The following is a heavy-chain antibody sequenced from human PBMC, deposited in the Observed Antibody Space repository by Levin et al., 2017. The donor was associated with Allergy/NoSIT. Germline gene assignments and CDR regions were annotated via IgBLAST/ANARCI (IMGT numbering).Heavy chain of an antibody. CDR2: ISGSGGST. CDR1: GFTFSSYA. Sequence: SGGSLRLSCAASGFTFSSYAMSWVRQAPGKGLEWVSAISGSGGSTYYADSVKGRFTISRDNSKNTLYLQMNSLRAEDTAVYYCAKARAAYYDFWSGSRSELAPTYYFDYWGQGTLVTVSS. D-gene: IGHD3-3*01. J-gene: IGHJ4*02. CDR3: AKARAAYYDFWSGSRSELAPTYYFDY. V-gene: IGHV3-23*01.